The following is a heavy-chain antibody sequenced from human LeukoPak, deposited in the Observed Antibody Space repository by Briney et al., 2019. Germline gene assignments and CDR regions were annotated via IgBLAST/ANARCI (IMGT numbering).Heavy chain of an antibody. D-gene: IGHD3-9*01. J-gene: IGHJ4*02. CDR2: ITGSGGNT. CDR3: AKWGDYDVLTGYYVSDY. CDR1: GFTFSNYA. V-gene: IGHV3-23*01. Sequence: GASLRLSCAASGFTFSNYAMRWVRQAPGKGLEWVSAITGSGGNTYYADSVKGRFTISRDNSKNTVFLQMNSLRAEDTAVYYCAKWGDYDVLTGYYVSDYWGQGTLVTVSS.